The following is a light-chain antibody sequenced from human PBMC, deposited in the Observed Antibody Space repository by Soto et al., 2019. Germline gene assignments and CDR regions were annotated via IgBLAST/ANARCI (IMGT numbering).Light chain of an antibody. Sequence: DIQMTQSPSSLSASVRDRVTITCQASQDISNYLNWYQQKPGKAPKLLICDASNLEPGVPSRFSGSGSGTDFTVTIISLQPEDIGTYYCQQYDHHPFTFGPGTKVDIK. CDR3: QQYDHHPFT. V-gene: IGKV1-33*01. CDR1: QDISNY. J-gene: IGKJ3*01. CDR2: DAS.